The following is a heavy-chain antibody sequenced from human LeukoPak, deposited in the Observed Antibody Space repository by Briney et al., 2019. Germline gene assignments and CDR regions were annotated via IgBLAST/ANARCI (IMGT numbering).Heavy chain of an antibody. CDR3: ANVERG. CDR1: GFIFSDYW. V-gene: IGHV3-7*01. D-gene: IGHD3-16*01. CDR2: IKYDGSEK. Sequence: GGSLRLSCEASGFIFSDYWMTWVRQAPGKGLEWVANIKYDGSEKYCVDSLKGRFTIARDNAKNSLYLEMNSLRAEDTAVYYCANVERGWGQGTLVTVSS. J-gene: IGHJ4*02.